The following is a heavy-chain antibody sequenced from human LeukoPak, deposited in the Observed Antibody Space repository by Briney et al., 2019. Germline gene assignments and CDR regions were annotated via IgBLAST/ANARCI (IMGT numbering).Heavy chain of an antibody. CDR3: AREPQRHYDIVNGYYTDDAFDI. Sequence: GGSLRLSCAASEFSVGSNYMTWVSQAPGKGLEWVSLIYSGGSTYYGDSVKGRFTISRDDSKNTLSLQMNSLTAEDTAVYYCAREPQRHYDIVNGYYTDDAFDIWGQGTMVTVSS. CDR1: EFSVGSNY. CDR2: IYSGGST. J-gene: IGHJ3*02. D-gene: IGHD3-9*01. V-gene: IGHV3-66*01.